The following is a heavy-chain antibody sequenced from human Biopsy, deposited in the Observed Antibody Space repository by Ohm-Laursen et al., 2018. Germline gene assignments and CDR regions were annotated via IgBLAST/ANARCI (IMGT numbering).Heavy chain of an antibody. CDR2: IFNSANT. V-gene: IGHV4-31*01. J-gene: IGHJ5*02. Sequence: TLSLTRTVSGGSISSGGSYWSWIRQRPGKGLEWIGYIFNSANTYYNPSLKNLITISGDTSKNQFSLKLNSVTAADTAVYYCARGDYFDSNGYFWFDPWGQGTLVTVSS. CDR1: GGSISSGGSY. CDR3: ARGDYFDSNGYFWFDP. D-gene: IGHD3-22*01.